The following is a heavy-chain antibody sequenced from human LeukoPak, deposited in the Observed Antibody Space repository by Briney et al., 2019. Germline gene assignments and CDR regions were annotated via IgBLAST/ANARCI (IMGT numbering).Heavy chain of an antibody. CDR3: TRSVALSDHGIIDS. D-gene: IGHD1-1*01. CDR2: IYHNGIT. V-gene: IGHV4-38-2*01. J-gene: IGHJ4*02. Sequence: PSETLSLTCAVSGYSVSSGLFWGWIRQSPGKGLEWIATIYHNGITHYNPSLKSRVTISIDTSKNQFSLKMSSVTAADTAVYYCTRSVALSDHGIIDSWGQGTLATVSS. CDR1: GYSVSSGLF.